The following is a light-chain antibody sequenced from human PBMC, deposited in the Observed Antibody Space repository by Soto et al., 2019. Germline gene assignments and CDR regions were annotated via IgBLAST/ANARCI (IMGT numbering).Light chain of an antibody. CDR2: EVS. Sequence: QSALTQPASVSGSPGQSITISCTGTNSDVGGYNYVSWYQQHPGKVPKLMIYEVSHRPSGISNRFSGSKSGNTASLTISGLQTEDEADYYCSSYTSSNTVVFGGGTKLTVL. CDR1: NSDVGGYNY. CDR3: SSYTSSNTVV. V-gene: IGLV2-14*01. J-gene: IGLJ2*01.